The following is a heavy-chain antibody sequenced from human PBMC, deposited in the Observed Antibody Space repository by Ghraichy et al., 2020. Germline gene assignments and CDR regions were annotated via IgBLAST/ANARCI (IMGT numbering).Heavy chain of an antibody. V-gene: IGHV1-69*13. CDR2: IIPIFGTA. CDR1: GGTFSSYA. CDR3: ARDTDIVVNSRRSTTTFDP. Sequence: SVKVSCKASGGTFSSYAISWVRQAPGQGLEWMGGIIPIFGTANYAQKFQGRVTITADESTSTAYMELSSLRSEDTAVYYCARDTDIVVNSRRSTTTFDPWGQGTLVTVSS. J-gene: IGHJ5*02. D-gene: IGHD2-15*01.